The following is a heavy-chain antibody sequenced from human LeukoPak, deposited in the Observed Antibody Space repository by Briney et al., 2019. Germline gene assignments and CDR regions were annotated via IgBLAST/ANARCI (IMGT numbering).Heavy chain of an antibody. D-gene: IGHD3-3*01. J-gene: IGHJ4*02. Sequence: GGSLRLSCAASGFTCSSYGMHWVRQAPGKGLEWVAFIRYDGSNKYYADSVKGRFTISRDNSKNTLYLQMNSLRAEDTAVYYCAKDRRGAFWSGYYFFDYWGQGTLVTVSS. V-gene: IGHV3-30*02. CDR3: AKDRRGAFWSGYYFFDY. CDR1: GFTCSSYG. CDR2: IRYDGSNK.